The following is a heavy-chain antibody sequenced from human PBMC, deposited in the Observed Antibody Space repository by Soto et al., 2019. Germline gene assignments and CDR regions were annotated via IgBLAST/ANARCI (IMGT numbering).Heavy chain of an antibody. CDR2: IYYSGST. CDR1: GGSISSGDYY. Sequence: QVQLQESGPGLVKTSQTLSLTCPVSGGSISSGDYYWSWSRQPPGKGLEWIGYIYYSGSTYYNPSLKSRVTIIVDTSTTQFSLKLSSVTAADTAVYYCARDSHDNSNYLANWFDPWGQGTLVTVSS. V-gene: IGHV4-30-4*01. CDR3: ARDSHDNSNYLANWFDP. J-gene: IGHJ5*02. D-gene: IGHD4-4*01.